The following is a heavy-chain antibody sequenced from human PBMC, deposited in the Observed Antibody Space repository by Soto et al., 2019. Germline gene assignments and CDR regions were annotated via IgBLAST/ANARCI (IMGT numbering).Heavy chain of an antibody. J-gene: IGHJ4*02. CDR3: ARASDPIVVVPAALFY. D-gene: IGHD2-2*01. CDR1: GFTFSSYG. Sequence: GGSLRLSCAASGFTFSSYGMHWVRQAPGKGLEWVAVIWYDGSNKYYADSVKGRFTISRDNSKNTLYLQMNSLRAEDTAVYYCARASDPIVVVPAALFYWGQGTLVTVSS. CDR2: IWYDGSNK. V-gene: IGHV3-33*01.